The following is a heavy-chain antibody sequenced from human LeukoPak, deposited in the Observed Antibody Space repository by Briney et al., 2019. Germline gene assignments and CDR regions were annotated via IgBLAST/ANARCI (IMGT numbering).Heavy chain of an antibody. CDR1: GGSFSGYY. V-gene: IGHV4-34*01. CDR2: INHSRST. Sequence: SETLSLTCAVYGGSFSGYYWSWIRQPPGKGLEWIGEINHSRSTNYNPSLKSRVTISVDTSKNQFSLKLSSVTAADTAVYYCARGSGSSWFDYWGQGTLVTVSS. D-gene: IGHD6-13*01. CDR3: ARGSGSSWFDY. J-gene: IGHJ4*02.